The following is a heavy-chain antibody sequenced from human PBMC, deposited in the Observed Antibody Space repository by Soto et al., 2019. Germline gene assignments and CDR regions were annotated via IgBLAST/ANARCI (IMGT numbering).Heavy chain of an antibody. D-gene: IGHD2-8*01. CDR1: GGSISSGGYY. CDR3: AREEAGDCTNGVCYNDAFDI. Sequence: SETLSLTCTVSGGSISSGGYYWSWIRQHPGKGLEWIGYIYYSGSTYYNPSLKSRVTISVDTSKNQFSLKLSSVTAADTAVYYCAREEAGDCTNGVCYNDAFDIWGQGTMVTVSS. J-gene: IGHJ3*02. V-gene: IGHV4-31*03. CDR2: IYYSGST.